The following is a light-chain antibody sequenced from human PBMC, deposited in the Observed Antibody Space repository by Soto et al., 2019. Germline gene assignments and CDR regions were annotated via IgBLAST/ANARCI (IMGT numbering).Light chain of an antibody. Sequence: EIVMTQSPGTLSVSPGERATLSCRASQSFSSNLAWFQHKPGQAPRLLIYGASTRATGIPARFSGSGSGTEFTLTISSLQSEDCAVYYCQQYNDWPRTFGQGTKVEI. V-gene: IGKV3-15*01. CDR3: QQYNDWPRT. J-gene: IGKJ1*01. CDR1: QSFSSN. CDR2: GAS.